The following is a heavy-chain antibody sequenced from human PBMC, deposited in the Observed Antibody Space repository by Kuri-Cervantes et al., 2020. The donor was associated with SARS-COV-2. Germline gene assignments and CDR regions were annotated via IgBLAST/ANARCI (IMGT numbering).Heavy chain of an antibody. Sequence: GSLRLSCTVSGGSISSDYWSWIRQPAGKELEWIGSIYHSGSTYYNPSLKSRVTKSVDTSKNQFSLKLSSVTAADTAVYYCARDGLSGYIVVVPAAFDYWGQGTLVTDSS. CDR3: ARDGLSGYIVVVPAAFDY. CDR1: GGSISSDY. CDR2: IYHSGST. J-gene: IGHJ4*02. V-gene: IGHV4-4*07. D-gene: IGHD2-2*01.